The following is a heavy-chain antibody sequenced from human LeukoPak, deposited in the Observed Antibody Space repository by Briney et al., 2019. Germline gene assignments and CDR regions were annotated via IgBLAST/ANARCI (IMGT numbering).Heavy chain of an antibody. CDR1: GFTFTSSA. Sequence: ASVKVSYKASGFTFTSSAMQWVRQARGQRLEWIGWIVVGSGNTNYAQKFQERVTITRDMSTSTAYMELSSLRSEDTAVYYCAASSGSGMSMGYWGQGTLVTVSS. J-gene: IGHJ4*02. CDR3: AASSGSGMSMGY. CDR2: IVVGSGNT. V-gene: IGHV1-58*02. D-gene: IGHD3-10*01.